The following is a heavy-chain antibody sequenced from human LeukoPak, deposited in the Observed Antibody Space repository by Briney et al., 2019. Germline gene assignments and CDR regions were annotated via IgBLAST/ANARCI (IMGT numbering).Heavy chain of an antibody. V-gene: IGHV3-30-3*01. J-gene: IGHJ4*02. CDR2: ISYDGSNK. CDR3: ARDGDYYDSSGYYYPYFDY. CDR1: GFTFSSYA. Sequence: SGGSLRLSCAASGFTFSSYAMHWVRQAPGKGLEWVAVISYDGSNKYYADSVKGRFTISRDNSKDTLYLQMNSLRAEDTAVYYCARDGDYYDSSGYYYPYFDYWGQGTLVTVSS. D-gene: IGHD3-22*01.